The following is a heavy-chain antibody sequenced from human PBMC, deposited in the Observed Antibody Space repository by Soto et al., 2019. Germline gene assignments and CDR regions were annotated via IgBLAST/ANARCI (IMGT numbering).Heavy chain of an antibody. Sequence: QVQLVESGGGVVQPGTSLRLSCAASGFTLRSFAMDWVRQAPGKGLEWVAVVSFDGRNKNYADSVKGRFNISRDNSKSTLYLEMNSLRPEDTAVYYCARGVGGYTHDFSLGGMDVWGQGTTVTVSS. D-gene: IGHD5-12*01. V-gene: IGHV3-30*04. CDR2: VSFDGRNK. J-gene: IGHJ6*02. CDR1: GFTLRSFA. CDR3: ARGVGGYTHDFSLGGMDV.